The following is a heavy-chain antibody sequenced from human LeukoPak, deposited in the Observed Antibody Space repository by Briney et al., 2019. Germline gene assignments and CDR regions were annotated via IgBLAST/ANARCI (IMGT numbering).Heavy chain of an antibody. CDR1: GFTFSRYW. V-gene: IGHV3-74*01. CDR2: IESDGSTT. J-gene: IGHJ3*02. Sequence: GGSLRLSCGASGFTFSRYWMHWVRQTPGKGLVWVSRIESDGSTTGYADSVKGRFTISRDNAKNTLYLQMNSLRVEDTAVYYCARGYSSDLERGFDSWGQGTMVTVSS. D-gene: IGHD2-15*01. CDR3: ARGYSSDLERGFDS.